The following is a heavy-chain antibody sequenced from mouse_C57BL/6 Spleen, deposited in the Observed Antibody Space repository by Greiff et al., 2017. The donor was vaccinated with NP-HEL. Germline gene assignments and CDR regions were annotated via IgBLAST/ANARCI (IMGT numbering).Heavy chain of an antibody. D-gene: IGHD2-3*01. CDR1: GYTFTSYW. J-gene: IGHJ4*01. V-gene: IGHV1-69*01. CDR2: IDPSDSYT. CDR3: ARIPRWLLLGDAMDY. Sequence: QVQLQQPGAELVMPGASVKLSCKASGYTFTSYWMHWVKQRPGQGLEWIGEIDPSDSYTNYNQKFKGKSTLTVDKSSSTAYMQLSRLTSDDSAVYYCARIPRWLLLGDAMDYWGQGTSVTVSS.